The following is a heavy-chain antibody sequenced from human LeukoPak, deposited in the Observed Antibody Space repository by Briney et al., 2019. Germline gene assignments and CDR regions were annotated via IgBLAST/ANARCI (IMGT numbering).Heavy chain of an antibody. D-gene: IGHD3-22*01. CDR2: ISAYNGNT. CDR3: ARGPTYYYDSSGPFGY. J-gene: IGHJ4*02. CDR1: GYTFTGYY. Sequence: ASVEVSCKASGYTFTGYYMHWVRQAPGQGLEWMGWISAYNGNTNYAQKLQGRVTMTTDTSTSTAYMELRSLRSDDTAVYYCARGPTYYYDSSGPFGYWGQGTLVTVSS. V-gene: IGHV1-18*04.